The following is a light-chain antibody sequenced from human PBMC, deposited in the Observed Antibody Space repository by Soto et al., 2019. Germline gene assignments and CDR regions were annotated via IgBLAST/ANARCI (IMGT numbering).Light chain of an antibody. CDR1: NSDVGGYNY. V-gene: IGLV2-14*01. CDR3: KSYTSSSTRV. J-gene: IGLJ3*02. Sequence: QSVLTQPASVSGSPGQSITISCTGTNSDVGGYNYVSWYQQHPGKAPKLMIYEVSNRPSGVSNRFSGSKSGNTASLTISGLQAEDEADYYCKSYTSSSTRVFGGGTKLTVL. CDR2: EVS.